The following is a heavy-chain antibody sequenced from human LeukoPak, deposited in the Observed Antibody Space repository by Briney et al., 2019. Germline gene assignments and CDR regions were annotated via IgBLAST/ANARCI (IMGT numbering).Heavy chain of an antibody. Sequence: GGSLRLSCAASGFTFRSYWMHWVRQAPGKGLVWVSRINTDGSSTSYADSVKGRFTISRDNAKNTLYLQMNSLRAEDTAVYYCARGSYNWNYFYAFDIWGQGTMVTVSS. CDR2: INTDGSST. V-gene: IGHV3-74*01. D-gene: IGHD1-7*01. CDR1: GFTFRSYW. CDR3: ARGSYNWNYFYAFDI. J-gene: IGHJ3*02.